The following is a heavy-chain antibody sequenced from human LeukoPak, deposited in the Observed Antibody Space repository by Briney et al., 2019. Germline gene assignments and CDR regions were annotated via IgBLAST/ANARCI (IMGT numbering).Heavy chain of an antibody. CDR3: ASGRSTDLRTCVFFGYFDD. CDR1: GGTFSNAA. D-gene: IGHD3/OR15-3a*01. Sequence: SVKVSCKASGGTFSNAAISWVRQAPVTGLEWMGRVIPFLGTTNYAHKFQGRVTITADRDTQTAYMELRSLTSEDTAVYFCASGRSTDLRTCVFFGYFDDWGQGTLITVSS. J-gene: IGHJ4*02. CDR2: VIPFLGTT. V-gene: IGHV1-69*04.